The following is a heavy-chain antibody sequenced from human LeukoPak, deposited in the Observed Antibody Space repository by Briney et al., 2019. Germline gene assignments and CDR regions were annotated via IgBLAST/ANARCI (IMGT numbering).Heavy chain of an antibody. J-gene: IGHJ4*02. CDR3: ARYQGLLVVAGRFGY. V-gene: IGHV3-21*01. CDR2: ISSSNSYI. Sequence: GGSLRLSCAASGFTFSSYSMNWVRQAPGKGLEWVSSISSSNSYIYNADSVKGRFTISRVNAKNSLYLQMNSLRAEDTAVYYGARYQGLLVVAGRFGYWGQGTLVTVSS. D-gene: IGHD6-19*01. CDR1: GFTFSSYS.